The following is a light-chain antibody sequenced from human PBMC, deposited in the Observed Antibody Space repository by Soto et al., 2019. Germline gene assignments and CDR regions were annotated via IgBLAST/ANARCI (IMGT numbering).Light chain of an antibody. CDR1: QSVSSSF. Sequence: EIVMTQSPGTLSLSPGERATLSCRASQSVSSSFLAWYQQKPGQAPRLLMYGASSRATGIPDRFSGTGSGTDFTLTISRLEPEDFAVYYCQQYDSSPYTFGLGTKLEIK. J-gene: IGKJ2*01. CDR3: QQYDSSPYT. CDR2: GAS. V-gene: IGKV3-20*01.